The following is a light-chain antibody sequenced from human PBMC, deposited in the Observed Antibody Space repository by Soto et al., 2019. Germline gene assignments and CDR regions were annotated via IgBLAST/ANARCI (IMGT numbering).Light chain of an antibody. CDR1: ESNSNH. J-gene: IGKJ1*01. CDR3: QQGYSSPTT. V-gene: IGKV1-39*01. Sequence: DIQMTQSPSSLSASVEDRVIITFRARESNSNHLNSYQQIPGKAPKLLIFAASSWQSGVPSRFSGSRSRPDFTRTIHRLQSQDIGSYYRQQGYSSPTTFGPGKKVDI. CDR2: AAS.